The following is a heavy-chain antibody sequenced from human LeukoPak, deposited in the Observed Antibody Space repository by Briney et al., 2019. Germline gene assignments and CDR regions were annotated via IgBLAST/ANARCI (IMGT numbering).Heavy chain of an antibody. V-gene: IGHV4-39*07. D-gene: IGHD3-10*01. CDR2: IYYSGST. J-gene: IGHJ4*02. Sequence: SETLSLTCTVSGGSISSSSYYWGWIRQPPGKGLEWIGSIYYSGSTYYNPSLKSRVTISVDTSKNQFSLKLSSVTAADTAVYSCARDAYYYGSESYFFDFWGQGTLVTVSS. CDR1: GGSISSSSYY. CDR3: ARDAYYYGSESYFFDF.